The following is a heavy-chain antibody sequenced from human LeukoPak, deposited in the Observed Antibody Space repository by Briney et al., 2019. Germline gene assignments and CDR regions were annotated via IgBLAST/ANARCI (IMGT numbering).Heavy chain of an antibody. Sequence: ASVKVSCKASGYAFTNYAISWVRQAPGQGLERMGWISVYNGNTNYAQKLQGRVTMTADTSTTTAYMELRSLRSDDTAVYYCARGYCSSATCRHFDYWGQGALVTVSS. CDR3: ARGYCSSATCRHFDY. CDR2: ISVYNGNT. D-gene: IGHD2-2*01. J-gene: IGHJ4*02. V-gene: IGHV1-18*01. CDR1: GYAFTNYA.